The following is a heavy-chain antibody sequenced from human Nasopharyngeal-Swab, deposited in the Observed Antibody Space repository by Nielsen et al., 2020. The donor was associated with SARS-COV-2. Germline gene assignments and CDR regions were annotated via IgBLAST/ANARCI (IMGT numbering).Heavy chain of an antibody. CDR3: ARVRTLETNYFDS. CDR2: ISAYNGRT. CDR1: GHTLSSYA. J-gene: IGHJ4*02. V-gene: IGHV1-18*01. Sequence: VKVSCKASGHTLSSYAFSWVRQAPGQGLEWMGWISAYNGRTDYAQKLQDRVTMTTDTSRSTAYMELRSLRSDDTAMYYCARVRTLETNYFDSWVQGTLVTVSS. D-gene: IGHD3-3*01.